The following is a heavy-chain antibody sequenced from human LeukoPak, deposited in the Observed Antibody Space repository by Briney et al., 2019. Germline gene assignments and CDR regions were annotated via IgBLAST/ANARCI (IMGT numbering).Heavy chain of an antibody. CDR1: GGSISSGGYY. V-gene: IGHV4-31*03. CDR2: IYYSGST. J-gene: IGHJ5*02. CDR3: AREMNDFWSGYFWLDP. Sequence: PSQTLSLTCTVSGGSISSGGYYWSWIRQHPGKGLEWIGYIYYSGSTYYNPSLKSRVTISVDTSKNQFSLKLSSVTAADTAVYYCAREMNDFWSGYFWLDPWGQGTLVTVSS. D-gene: IGHD3-3*01.